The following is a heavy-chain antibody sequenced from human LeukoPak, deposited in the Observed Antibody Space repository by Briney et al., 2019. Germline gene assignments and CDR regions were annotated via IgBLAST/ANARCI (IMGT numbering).Heavy chain of an antibody. CDR1: GGTFSSYA. Sequence: SVKVSCKASGGTFSSYAISWVRQAPGQGLEWMGGIIPIFGTANYAQKFQGRVTITADKSTSTAYMELSSLRSEDTAVYYCARGTEGGYSYGGRYYYYYMDVWGKGTTVTVSS. J-gene: IGHJ6*03. V-gene: IGHV1-69*06. CDR3: ARGTEGGYSYGGRYYYYYMDV. D-gene: IGHD5-18*01. CDR2: IIPIFGTA.